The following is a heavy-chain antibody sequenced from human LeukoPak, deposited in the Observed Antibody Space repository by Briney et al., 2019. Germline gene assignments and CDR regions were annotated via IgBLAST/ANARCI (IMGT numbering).Heavy chain of an antibody. V-gene: IGHV1-18*01. CDR3: ATLSYYYYMDV. CDR1: GYTFTSYG. Sequence: ASVKVSCKXSGYTFTSYGISWVRQAPGQGLEWMGWISAYNGNTNYSQKLQGRVTMTTDTSTSTAYMELRSLRSDDTAVYYCATLSYYYYMDVWGKGTTVTVSS. J-gene: IGHJ6*03. CDR2: ISAYNGNT.